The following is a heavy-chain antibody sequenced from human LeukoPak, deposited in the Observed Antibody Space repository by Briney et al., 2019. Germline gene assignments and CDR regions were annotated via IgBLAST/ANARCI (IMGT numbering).Heavy chain of an antibody. CDR2: ISANGGTT. J-gene: IGHJ2*01. CDR3: AKRQGSRVEGNWYVDY. D-gene: IGHD2-2*01. Sequence: GGSLRLSCGASGVLLTAYAMSWVRQAPGKGLEWVSTISANGGTTYYADSVKGRFTISRDNSKKTIYLQMSSLRVEDTAVYYCAKRQGSRVEGNWYVDYWGRGSLVTVSS. V-gene: IGHV3-23*01. CDR1: GVLLTAYA.